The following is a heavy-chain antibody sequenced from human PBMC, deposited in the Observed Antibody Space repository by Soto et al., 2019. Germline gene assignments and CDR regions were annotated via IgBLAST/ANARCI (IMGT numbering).Heavy chain of an antibody. CDR1: GFSFGSYW. CDR3: ARSPGGYYID. Sequence: EAQLVESGGGLVQPGGSLRLSFADSGFSFGSYWMHWVRQGPGKGLVWVARINTDGSSTNYADSVKGRFTISRDNAKNTLYLQMNSLRAEDTAVYYCARSPGGYYIDWGQGTMVTVSS. D-gene: IGHD3-9*01. V-gene: IGHV3-74*01. CDR2: INTDGSST. J-gene: IGHJ3*01.